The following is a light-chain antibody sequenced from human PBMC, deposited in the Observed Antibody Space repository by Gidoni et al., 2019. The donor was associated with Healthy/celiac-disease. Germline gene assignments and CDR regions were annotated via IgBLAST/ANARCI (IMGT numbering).Light chain of an antibody. J-gene: IGLJ7*01. Sequence: QPASVSWSPGQSITISCTGTSSDVGGYNYVSWYQQHPGKAPKLMIYEVSNRPSGVSNRFSGSKSGNTASLTISGLQAEDEADYYCSSYTSSSTPVFGGGTQLTVL. CDR1: SSDVGGYNY. CDR2: EVS. V-gene: IGLV2-14*01. CDR3: SSYTSSSTPV.